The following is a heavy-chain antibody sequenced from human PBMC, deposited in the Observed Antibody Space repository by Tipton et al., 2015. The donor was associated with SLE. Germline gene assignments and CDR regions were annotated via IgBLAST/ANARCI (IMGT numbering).Heavy chain of an antibody. CDR2: IYYSGST. J-gene: IGHJ3*02. CDR1: GGSISSYY. CDR3: AREGSGYAPSAFDI. V-gene: IGHV4-59*01. D-gene: IGHD5-12*01. Sequence: TLSLTCTVSGGSISSYYWSWIRQPPGKGLEWIGYIYYSGSTNYNPSLKSRVTISVDTSKNQFSLKLSSVTAADTAVYYCAREGSGYAPSAFDIWSQGTMVTVSS.